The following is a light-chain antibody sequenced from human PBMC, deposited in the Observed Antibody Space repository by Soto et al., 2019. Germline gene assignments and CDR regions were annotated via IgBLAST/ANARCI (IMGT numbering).Light chain of an antibody. CDR3: CSYAGSYTFV. J-gene: IGLJ1*01. Sequence: QSALTQPRSVSGSPGQSVTISCTGTSSDVGGYKYVSWYQQHPGKAPKLMIYDVSNRPSGVPDRFSGSKSGNTASLTISGLQAEDEADYYCCSYAGSYTFVFGTGTKVTVL. V-gene: IGLV2-11*01. CDR2: DVS. CDR1: SSDVGGYKY.